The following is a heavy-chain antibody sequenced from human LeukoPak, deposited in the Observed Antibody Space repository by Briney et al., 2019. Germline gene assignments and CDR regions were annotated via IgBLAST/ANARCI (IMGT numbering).Heavy chain of an antibody. J-gene: IGHJ2*01. Sequence: GGSLRLSCAASGFTVSSNYMSWVRQAPGKGLEWVSVIYSGGSTYYADSVKGRFTISRDNSKNTLYPQMNSLRAEDTAVYYCARVTEVYCFDLWGRGTLVTVSS. CDR2: IYSGGST. V-gene: IGHV3-53*01. CDR1: GFTVSSNY. CDR3: ARVTEVYCFDL. D-gene: IGHD1-14*01.